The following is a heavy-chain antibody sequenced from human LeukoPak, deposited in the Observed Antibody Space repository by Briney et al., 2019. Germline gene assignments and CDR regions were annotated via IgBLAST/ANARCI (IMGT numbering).Heavy chain of an antibody. Sequence: SETLSLTCAVSGYSISSGYYWGWIRQSPGKGREWIGSIYHSGSTYYNPSLKSRVTISVDTSKNQFSLKLSSVTAADTAVYYCARRGSKSGWFDPWGQGTLVTVSS. J-gene: IGHJ5*02. CDR3: ARRGSKSGWFDP. D-gene: IGHD2-15*01. CDR2: IYHSGST. CDR1: GYSISSGYY. V-gene: IGHV4-38-2*01.